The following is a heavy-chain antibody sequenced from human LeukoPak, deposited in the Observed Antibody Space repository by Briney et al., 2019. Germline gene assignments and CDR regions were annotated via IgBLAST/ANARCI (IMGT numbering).Heavy chain of an antibody. CDR3: ATSSGYSSGWYY. CDR1: GFTFSSYN. V-gene: IGHV3-21*01. Sequence: GGSLRLSCAASGFTFSSYNLNWVRQAPGKGLEWVSSISSSSSYIFYADSVKGRFTISRDNSKNTLYLQMNSLRAEDTAVYYCATSSGYSSGWYYWGQGTLVTVSS. D-gene: IGHD6-19*01. J-gene: IGHJ4*02. CDR2: ISSSSSYI.